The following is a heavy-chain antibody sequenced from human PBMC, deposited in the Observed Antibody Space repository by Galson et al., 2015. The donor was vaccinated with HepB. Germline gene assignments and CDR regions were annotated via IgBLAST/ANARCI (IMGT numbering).Heavy chain of an antibody. CDR1: GFTFSGYA. CDR3: ARKYDSSGYFDY. CDR2: ISGTGGSS. D-gene: IGHD3-22*01. J-gene: IGHJ4*02. Sequence: SLRLSCAASGFTFSGYAMGWVRQAPGKGLEWVSTISGTGGSSQYADSVKGRFTISSDNSKNTLYLQMNSLRAEDTAVYYCARKYDSSGYFDYWGQGTPVTVSS. V-gene: IGHV3-23*01.